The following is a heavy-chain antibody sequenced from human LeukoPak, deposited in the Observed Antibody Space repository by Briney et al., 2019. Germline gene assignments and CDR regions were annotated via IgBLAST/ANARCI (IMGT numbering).Heavy chain of an antibody. CDR2: INHSGST. CDR3: ARYSSGWYQVGMDV. D-gene: IGHD6-19*01. Sequence: LETLSLTCAVYGGSFSGYYWSWICQPPGKGLEWIGEINHSGSTNYNPSLKSRVTISVDTSKNQFSLKLSSVTAADTAVYYCARYSSGWYQVGMDVWGQGTTVTVSS. J-gene: IGHJ6*02. V-gene: IGHV4-34*01. CDR1: GGSFSGYY.